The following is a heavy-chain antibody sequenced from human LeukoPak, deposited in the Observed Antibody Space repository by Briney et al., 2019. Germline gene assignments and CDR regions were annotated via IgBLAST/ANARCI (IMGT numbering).Heavy chain of an antibody. CDR1: GFTFDDYA. V-gene: IGHV3-9*01. J-gene: IGHJ3*02. CDR2: ISWNSGSI. D-gene: IGHD7-27*01. Sequence: PGRSLRLSCAASGFTFDDYAMHWVRQAPGKGLEWVSGISWNSGSIGYADSVKGRFTISRDNAKNSLYLQMNSLRAEDTALYYCARTGSLTDAFDIWGQGTMVTVSS. CDR3: ARTGSLTDAFDI.